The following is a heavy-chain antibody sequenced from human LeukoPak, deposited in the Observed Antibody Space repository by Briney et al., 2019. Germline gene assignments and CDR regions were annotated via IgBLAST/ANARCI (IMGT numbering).Heavy chain of an antibody. Sequence: PGGSLRLSCAASGFTFSSYAMSWVRQAPGKGLEWVSAISGSGGSTYYADSVKGRFTISRDNSKNTLYLQMNSLRAEDTAVYYCAREARITIFGVVTEDAFDIWGQGTMVTVSS. CDR2: ISGSGGST. CDR1: GFTFSSYA. J-gene: IGHJ3*02. D-gene: IGHD3-3*01. V-gene: IGHV3-23*01. CDR3: AREARITIFGVVTEDAFDI.